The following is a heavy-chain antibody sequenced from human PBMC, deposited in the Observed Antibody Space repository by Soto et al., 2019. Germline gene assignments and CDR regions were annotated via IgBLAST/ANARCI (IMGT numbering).Heavy chain of an antibody. D-gene: IGHD2-15*01. J-gene: IGHJ3*02. CDR3: AAQYDCSGGSCYPDAFDI. CDR2: FDPEDGET. Sequence: ASVKVSCKVSGYTLTELSMHWVRHAPGKGLEWMGGFDPEDGETIYAQKFQGRVTMTEDTSTDTAYMELSSLRSEDTAVYYCAAQYDCSGGSCYPDAFDIWGQGTMVTVSS. V-gene: IGHV1-24*01. CDR1: GYTLTELS.